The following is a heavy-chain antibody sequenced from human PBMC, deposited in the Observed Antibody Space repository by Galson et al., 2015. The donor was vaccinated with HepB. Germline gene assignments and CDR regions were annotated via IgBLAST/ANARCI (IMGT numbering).Heavy chain of an antibody. CDR2: ITNSGGDT. V-gene: IGHV3-23*01. CDR1: GFTFSSYA. Sequence: SLRLSCAASGFTFSSYAMSWVRQAPGKGLECVSVITNSGGDTLYADSVKGRFTISRDNSKNTLYLQMNSLRAEDTAIYYCAKGLGESYPHGRVFEYWGQGTLVTVSS. D-gene: IGHD1-26*01. J-gene: IGHJ4*02. CDR3: AKGLGESYPHGRVFEY.